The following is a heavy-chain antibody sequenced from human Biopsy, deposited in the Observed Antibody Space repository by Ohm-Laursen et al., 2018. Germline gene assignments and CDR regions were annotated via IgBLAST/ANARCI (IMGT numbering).Heavy chain of an antibody. Sequence: GTLSLTCTVSGGSISSDYWSWIRQTPGKGLEWIGYIYYSGSTNYNPSLKSRVTISVDTSKNQFSLRLNSVTAADTAVYYCARDRGGYNYYYAMDVWGQGTTVTVSS. D-gene: IGHD3-22*01. V-gene: IGHV4-59*01. CDR2: IYYSGST. CDR1: GGSISSDY. CDR3: ARDRGGYNYYYAMDV. J-gene: IGHJ6*02.